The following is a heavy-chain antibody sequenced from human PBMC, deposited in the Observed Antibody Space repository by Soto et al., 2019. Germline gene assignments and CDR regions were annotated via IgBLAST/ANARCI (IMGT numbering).Heavy chain of an antibody. V-gene: IGHV4-4*02. CDR3: ARVVLTITRGAFDA. Sequence: QVQLQESGPGLVKPSGTLSLTCAVSGGSISSSHWWTWVRQSPGKGLEYIGEISHSGTSNSNPSLKSRVTLSVDQSKNHFSLTLTSVTAADKAVYYCARVVLTITRGAFDAWGQGTLVIVSS. J-gene: IGHJ3*01. CDR2: ISHSGTS. D-gene: IGHD3-9*01. CDR1: GGSISSSHW.